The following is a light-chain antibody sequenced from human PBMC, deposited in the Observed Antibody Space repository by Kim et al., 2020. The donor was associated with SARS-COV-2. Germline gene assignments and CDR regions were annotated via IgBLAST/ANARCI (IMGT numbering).Light chain of an antibody. Sequence: GDSVTMTCRASQSVNRWLAWYQQTAGKAPKPLIYAASSLQSGVPSRFSGSGSGTDFTLTISSLQPEDSATYFCQQANNLPFTFGPGTKVDIK. CDR1: QSVNRW. V-gene: IGKV1-12*01. CDR3: QQANNLPFT. CDR2: AAS. J-gene: IGKJ3*01.